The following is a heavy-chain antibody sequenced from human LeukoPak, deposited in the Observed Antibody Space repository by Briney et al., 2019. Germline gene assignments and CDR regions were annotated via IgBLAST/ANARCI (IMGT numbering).Heavy chain of an antibody. Sequence: GASVKVSCKASGYTFTSYYMHWVRQAPGQGLEWMGIINPSGGSTSYAQKFQGGVTMTRDTSTSTVYMELSSLRSEDTAVYYCAREVVGNVDTAMVTRGYYYYGMDVWGQGTTVTVSS. CDR3: AREVVGNVDTAMVTRGYYYYGMDV. D-gene: IGHD5-18*01. CDR2: INPSGGST. J-gene: IGHJ6*02. CDR1: GYTFTSYY. V-gene: IGHV1-46*01.